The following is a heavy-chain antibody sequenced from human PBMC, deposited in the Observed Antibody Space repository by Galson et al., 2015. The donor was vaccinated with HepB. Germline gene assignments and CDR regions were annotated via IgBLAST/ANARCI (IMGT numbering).Heavy chain of an antibody. J-gene: IGHJ3*02. D-gene: IGHD3-16*01. V-gene: IGHV3-23*01. CDR3: AKDQVAYNGVFDAFDI. CDR1: GFSFSTYA. Sequence: SLRLSCAASGFSFSTYAVSWVRQAPGKGLEWLPGTPGSGDVTYYADSVKGRFTISRDNSKSILYPQMNSLRPDDTAVYYCAKDQVAYNGVFDAFDIWGQGTMVTVSS. CDR2: TPGSGDVT.